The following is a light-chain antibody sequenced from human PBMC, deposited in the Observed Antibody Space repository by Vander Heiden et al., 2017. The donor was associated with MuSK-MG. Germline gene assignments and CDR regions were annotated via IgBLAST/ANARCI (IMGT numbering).Light chain of an antibody. CDR2: AAS. V-gene: IGKV1-39*01. CDR1: QSISSH. J-gene: IGKJ3*01. Sequence: DIQMTQSPSSLSASVGDRVTITCRASQSISSHLNWYQQKPGKAPKLLIYAASSLQSGVPSRFSGSGSGTDFTLTISRLQPEDFATYYCQQSDSTPQVFGHGTKVDIK. CDR3: QQSDSTPQV.